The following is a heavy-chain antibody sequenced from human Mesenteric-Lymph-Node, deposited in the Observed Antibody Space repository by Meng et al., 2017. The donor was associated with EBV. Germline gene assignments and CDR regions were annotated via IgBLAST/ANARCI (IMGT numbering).Heavy chain of an antibody. Sequence: QVPLQAPGPVLVKPSGTLYLTCAVSGCSISSDNWWGWVRHPPGKGLEWIAFIHYSGDTYYNPSLKSRLTISVDTSKDQFSLRLRSVTAADTAVYYCARRSGSYYGYFDYWGQGTLVTVSS. CDR1: GCSISSDNW. J-gene: IGHJ4*02. V-gene: IGHV4-30-4*01. D-gene: IGHD1-26*01. CDR2: IHYSGDT. CDR3: ARRSGSYYGYFDY.